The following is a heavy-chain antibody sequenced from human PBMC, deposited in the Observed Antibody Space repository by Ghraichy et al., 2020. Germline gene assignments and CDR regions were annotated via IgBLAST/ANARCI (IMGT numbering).Heavy chain of an antibody. CDR1: GFTFSSYW. CDR2: IKQDGSEK. D-gene: IGHD3-9*01. Sequence: GGSLRLSCAASGFTFSSYWMSWVRQAPGKGPEWVANIKQDGSEKYYVDSVKGRFTISRDNAKNSLYLQMNSLRAEDTAVYYCARERYFDWLLLYYFDYWGQGTLVTVSS. J-gene: IGHJ4*02. V-gene: IGHV3-7*03. CDR3: ARERYFDWLLLYYFDY.